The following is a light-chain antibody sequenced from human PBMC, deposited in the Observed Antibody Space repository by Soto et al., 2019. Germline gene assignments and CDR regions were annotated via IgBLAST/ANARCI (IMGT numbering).Light chain of an antibody. V-gene: IGKV3-20*01. CDR3: QQYGRSPRT. CDR2: GAS. CDR1: QSVYSNY. J-gene: IGKJ1*01. Sequence: EIVLTQSPGTLSLSPGERATLSCRASQSVYSNYLAWYQQRPGQPPRLLIYGASSRATGIPDRFSGRLSGTNFSPTISRLETEDFAVYDCQQYGRSPRTFGRGTKVDIK.